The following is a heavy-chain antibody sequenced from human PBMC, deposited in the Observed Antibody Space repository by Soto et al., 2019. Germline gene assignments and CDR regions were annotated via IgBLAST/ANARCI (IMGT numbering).Heavy chain of an antibody. CDR2: ISAYNGNT. J-gene: IGHJ5*02. Sequence: APVQVSCKGAGYTITSYGVSWVRQAPGQGLEWMGWISAYNGNTNYAQKLQGRVTMTTDTSTSTAYMELRSLRSDDTAVFYCAATGREASSWFDPWGQGTLVTVSS. CDR1: GYTITSYG. D-gene: IGHD1-26*01. CDR3: AATGREASSWFDP. V-gene: IGHV1-18*01.